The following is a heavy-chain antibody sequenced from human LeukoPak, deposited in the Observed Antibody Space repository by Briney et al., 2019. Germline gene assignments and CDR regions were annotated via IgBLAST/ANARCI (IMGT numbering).Heavy chain of an antibody. CDR1: GFTFSSYA. V-gene: IGHV3-23*01. Sequence: GGSLRLSCAASGFTFSSYAMSWVRQAPGKGLEWVSAISGSGGSTYHADSVKGRFTISRDNSKNTLYLQMNSLRAEDTAVYYCAKDSYYGSGSYFDYWGQGTLVTVSS. CDR2: ISGSGGST. CDR3: AKDSYYGSGSYFDY. D-gene: IGHD3-10*01. J-gene: IGHJ4*02.